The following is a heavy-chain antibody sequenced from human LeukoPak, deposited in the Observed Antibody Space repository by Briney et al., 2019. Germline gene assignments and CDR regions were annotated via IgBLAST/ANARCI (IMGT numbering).Heavy chain of an antibody. J-gene: IGHJ4*02. CDR2: INPNSGGT. Sequence: ASVKVSCKASGYTFTGYYMHSARQAPGQGLEWMGWINPNSGGTNYAQKFQGRVTMTRGTSISTAYMELSRLRSDDTAVYYCARGSPGDYFNYWGQGTLVTVSS. CDR1: GYTFTGYY. CDR3: ARGSPGDYFNY. V-gene: IGHV1-2*02.